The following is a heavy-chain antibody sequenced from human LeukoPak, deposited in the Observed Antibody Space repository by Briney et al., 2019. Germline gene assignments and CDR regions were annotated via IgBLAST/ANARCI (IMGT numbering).Heavy chain of an antibody. V-gene: IGHV3-9*01. CDR2: ISWNSGSI. CDR1: GFTFDDYA. Sequence: HPGGSLRLSCAASGFTFDDYAMHWVRQAPGKGLEWVSGISWNSGSIGYADSVKGRFTISRDNAKKSLYLQMNSLRTEDTALYYCAKGAYSSSWYRFDPWGQGTLVTVSS. J-gene: IGHJ5*02. D-gene: IGHD6-13*01. CDR3: AKGAYSSSWYRFDP.